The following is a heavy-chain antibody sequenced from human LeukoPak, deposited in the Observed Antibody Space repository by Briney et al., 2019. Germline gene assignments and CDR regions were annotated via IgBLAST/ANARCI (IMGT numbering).Heavy chain of an antibody. CDR3: ARDRDGYAYSFDY. D-gene: IGHD5-24*01. CDR1: GGSITSGSYH. J-gene: IGHJ4*02. CDR2: TYYTGSA. Sequence: SETLSLTCTVSGGSITSGSYHWGWIRQSPGKRLEWIGNTYYTGSAYYRPSLQSRVSISVDTSKKEFSLKLTSVTAADTAVYYCARDRDGYAYSFDYWGQGTLVTVSS. V-gene: IGHV4-39*02.